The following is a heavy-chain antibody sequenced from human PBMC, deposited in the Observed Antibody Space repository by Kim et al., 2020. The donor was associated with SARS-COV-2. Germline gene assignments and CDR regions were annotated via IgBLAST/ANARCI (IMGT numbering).Heavy chain of an antibody. V-gene: IGHV4-31*03. CDR2: IDYRGNT. CDR1: GGSISSGGYS. Sequence: SETLSLTCSVSGGSISSGGYSWSWIRQHPGKGLEWIGHIDYRGNTYYNPSLKSRLTISSDTSKNHFSLRLTSVSAADTAVYYCARENTLTKYGLDLWGQG. D-gene: IGHD2-2*02. CDR3: ARENTLTKYGLDL. J-gene: IGHJ5*02.